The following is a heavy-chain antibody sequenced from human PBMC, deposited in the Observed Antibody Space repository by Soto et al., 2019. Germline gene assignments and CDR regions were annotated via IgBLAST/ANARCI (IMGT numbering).Heavy chain of an antibody. CDR2: IIPIFGTA. CDR3: ARDQSTAELPSYYYYYYGMDV. CDR1: GGTFSSYA. D-gene: IGHD2-15*01. J-gene: IGHJ6*02. V-gene: IGHV1-69*01. Sequence: QVQLVQSGAEVKKPGSSVKVSCKASGGTFSSYAISWVRQAPGQGLEWMGGIIPIFGTANYAQKFQGRVTITADESTSTAYMELSSLRSEDTAVYYCARDQSTAELPSYYYYYYGMDVWGQGTTVTVSS.